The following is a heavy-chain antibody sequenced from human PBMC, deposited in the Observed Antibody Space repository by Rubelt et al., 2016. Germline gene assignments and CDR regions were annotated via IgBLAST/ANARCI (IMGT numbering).Heavy chain of an antibody. Sequence: QVQLVQSGAEVKKPGSSVKVSCKASGGTFSSYAVSWVRQAPGQGLEWMGGIIPIFGEANEAQRFQGRVTITADAATSTAYMELSSLRSEDTAVYYCAGSWDAFDIWGQGTMVTVSS. D-gene: IGHD1-26*01. J-gene: IGHJ3*02. CDR2: IIPIFGEA. CDR3: AGSWDAFDI. V-gene: IGHV1-69*01. CDR1: GGTFSSYA.